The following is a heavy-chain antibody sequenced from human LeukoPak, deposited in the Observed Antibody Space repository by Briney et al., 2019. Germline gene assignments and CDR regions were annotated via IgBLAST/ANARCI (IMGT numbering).Heavy chain of an antibody. CDR2: IYHSGST. Sequence: SQTLSLTCTVSGGSISSGGYYWSWIRQPPGKGLEWIGYIYHSGSTYYNPSLKSRVTISVDRSKNQFSLKLSSVTAADTAVYYCAKDHESDGYPCLDHWGLGTLVTVSS. D-gene: IGHD3-22*01. J-gene: IGHJ4*02. CDR1: GGSISSGGYY. CDR3: AKDHESDGYPCLDH. V-gene: IGHV4-30-2*01.